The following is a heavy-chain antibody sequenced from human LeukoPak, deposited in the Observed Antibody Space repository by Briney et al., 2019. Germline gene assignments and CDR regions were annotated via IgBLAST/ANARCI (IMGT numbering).Heavy chain of an antibody. CDR2: IYYSGST. V-gene: IGHV4-59*01. CDR1: GGSISSYY. Sequence: PSETLSLTCTVSGGSISSYYWSWIRQPPGKGLEWIGYIYYSGSTNYNPSLKSRVTISVDTSKNQFSLKLSSVTAADTAVYYCARDPTSITIFGVVIPSYFDYWGQGTLVTVSS. J-gene: IGHJ4*02. CDR3: ARDPTSITIFGVVIPSYFDY. D-gene: IGHD3-3*01.